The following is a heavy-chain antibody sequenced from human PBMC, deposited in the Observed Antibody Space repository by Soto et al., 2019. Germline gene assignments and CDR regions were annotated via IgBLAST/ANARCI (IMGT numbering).Heavy chain of an antibody. CDR2: IYYSGST. Sequence: SETLSLTCTVSGGSIGSGGYYWSWIRQHPGKGLEWIGYIYYSGSTYYNPSLKSRVTISVDTSKNQFSLKLSSVTAADTAVYYCARANYYYGSGSYLDLWGQGTLVTVSS. D-gene: IGHD3-10*01. V-gene: IGHV4-31*03. CDR1: GGSIGSGGYY. J-gene: IGHJ5*02. CDR3: ARANYYYGSGSYLDL.